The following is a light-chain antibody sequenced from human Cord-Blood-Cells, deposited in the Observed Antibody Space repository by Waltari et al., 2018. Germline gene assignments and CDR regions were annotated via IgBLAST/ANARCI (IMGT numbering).Light chain of an antibody. CDR1: QSVSSSY. CDR3: QQYGSTPPLYT. Sequence: DIVLTQSPGTLSLSPGERATLACRASQSVSSSYLAWYQQKPGQAPRPLIYGASSRATGIPDRFSGSGSGTECTLTISRLEPEDVAVYYCQQYGSTPPLYTFGQGTKLEIK. CDR2: GAS. J-gene: IGKJ2*01. V-gene: IGKV3-20*01.